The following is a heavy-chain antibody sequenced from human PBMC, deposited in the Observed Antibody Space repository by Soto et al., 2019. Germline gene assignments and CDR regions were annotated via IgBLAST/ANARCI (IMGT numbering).Heavy chain of an antibody. Sequence: EVQLVESGGGLVQPGGSLRLSCAASGFTFSSYEMNWVRQAPGKGLEWVSYISSSGSTIYYADSVKGRFTISRDNAKNSLYLQMNSLRAEDTAVYYCARDAPPLGYCRGGSCYSAFDYWGQGTLVTVSS. CDR3: ARDAPPLGYCRGGSCYSAFDY. V-gene: IGHV3-48*03. J-gene: IGHJ4*02. CDR1: GFTFSSYE. D-gene: IGHD2-15*01. CDR2: ISSSGSTI.